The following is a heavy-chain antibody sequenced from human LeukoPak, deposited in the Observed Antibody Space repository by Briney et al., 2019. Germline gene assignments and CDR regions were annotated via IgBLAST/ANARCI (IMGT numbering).Heavy chain of an antibody. Sequence: GGSLRLSCGTAGFTFSSYVMHWVRRTPGKGLVWVSRISHDGIISYADSVKGRFTISRDNAKNTLILQMNSLRVEDTAVYYCARDWVYKIDYWGRGTLVTVSS. D-gene: IGHD5-24*01. CDR2: ISHDGII. CDR1: GFTFSSYV. V-gene: IGHV3-74*01. CDR3: ARDWVYKIDY. J-gene: IGHJ4*02.